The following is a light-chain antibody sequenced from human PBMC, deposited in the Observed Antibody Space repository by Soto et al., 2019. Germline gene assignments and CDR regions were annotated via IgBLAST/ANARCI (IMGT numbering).Light chain of an antibody. CDR3: QQTYSTPYT. Sequence: EIVLTQSPGTLSLSPGERATLSCRASQSVSSSYLGWYQQKPGQAPRLLIYGASGRATGIPDRFSGSGSGTDFTLTISRLEPEDFATYFCQQTYSTPYTFGQGTRLEIK. CDR1: QSVSSSY. CDR2: GAS. V-gene: IGKV3-20*01. J-gene: IGKJ2*01.